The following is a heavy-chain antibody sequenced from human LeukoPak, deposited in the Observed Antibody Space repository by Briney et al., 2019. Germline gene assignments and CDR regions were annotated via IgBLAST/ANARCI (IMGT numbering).Heavy chain of an antibody. V-gene: IGHV1-18*01. Sequence: ASVKVSCKASGYTFTSYGISWVRQAPGQGLEWMGWINAYNGNTNYAQKLQGRVTMTTDTSTSTAYMELRSLRSDDTAVYYCARGQGYCTNGVCYNNWFDPWGQGTLVTVFS. CDR2: INAYNGNT. CDR1: GYTFTSYG. CDR3: ARGQGYCTNGVCYNNWFDP. J-gene: IGHJ5*02. D-gene: IGHD2-8*01.